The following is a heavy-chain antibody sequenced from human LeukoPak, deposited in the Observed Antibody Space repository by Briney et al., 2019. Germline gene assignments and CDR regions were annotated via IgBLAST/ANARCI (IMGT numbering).Heavy chain of an antibody. D-gene: IGHD2-2*01. CDR1: GGSISSGSYY. J-gene: IGHJ6*03. CDR2: IYTSGST. CDR3: ARVPASSIVVVPAAERDYYYMDV. Sequence: SQTLSLTCTVSGGSISSGSYYWSWIRQPAGKGLEWIGRIYTSGSTNYNPSLKSRVTISVDTPKNQFSLKLSSVTAADTAVYYCARVPASSIVVVPAAERDYYYMDVWGKGTTVTVSS. V-gene: IGHV4-61*02.